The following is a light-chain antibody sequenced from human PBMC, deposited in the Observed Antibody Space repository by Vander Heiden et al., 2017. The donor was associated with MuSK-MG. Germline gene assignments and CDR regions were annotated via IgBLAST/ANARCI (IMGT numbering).Light chain of an antibody. CDR3: RLYYGGAHV. CDR1: TGAVTSGYY. Sequence: QPVVTPAPSLTVSPGGPVTLPCASSTGAVTSGYYPNWFQQKPGQAPRALIYSTSNKNSWTPARFSGSLLVGKAALTLSGVQSEDEAEYYCRLYYGGAHVFGTGTKVTVL. CDR2: STS. V-gene: IGLV7-43*01. J-gene: IGLJ1*01.